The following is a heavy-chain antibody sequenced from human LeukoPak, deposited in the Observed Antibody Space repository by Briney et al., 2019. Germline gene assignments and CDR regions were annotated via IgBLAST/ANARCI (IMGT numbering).Heavy chain of an antibody. D-gene: IGHD5-18*01. CDR3: AKDERGYSYGLIDY. V-gene: IGHV3-33*06. CDR2: IWYDGSNK. J-gene: IGHJ4*02. Sequence: GGSLRPSCAASGFTFSSYGMHWVRQAPGKGLEWVAVIWYDGSNKYYADSVKGRFTISRDNSKNTLYLQMNSLRAEDTAVYYCAKDERGYSYGLIDYWGQGTLVTVSS. CDR1: GFTFSSYG.